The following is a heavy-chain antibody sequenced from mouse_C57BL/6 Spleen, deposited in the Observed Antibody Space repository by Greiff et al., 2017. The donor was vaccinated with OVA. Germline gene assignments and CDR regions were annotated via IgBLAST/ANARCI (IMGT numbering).Heavy chain of an antibody. D-gene: IGHD3-3*01. Sequence: VQLKEPVAELVRPGASVKLSCTASGFTITNTYMHWVKQRPKQGLEWIGRIDPANGNTKYAQKFKGKATITADTSSNTAYMQLSSLTSEDTAIYYGARGWVYAMDYWGQGTSVTVSS. CDR2: IDPANGNT. J-gene: IGHJ4*01. CDR3: ARGWVYAMDY. V-gene: IGHV14-3*01. CDR1: GFTITNTY.